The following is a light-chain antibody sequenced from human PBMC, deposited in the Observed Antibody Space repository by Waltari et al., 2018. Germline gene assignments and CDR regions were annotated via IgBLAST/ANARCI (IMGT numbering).Light chain of an antibody. CDR2: KDS. J-gene: IGLJ2*01. CDR1: ALPKQY. V-gene: IGLV3-25*03. Sequence: SYELTQPPSVSVSPGQTARSTCSGDALPKQYAYWYQQTPGQAPVLVIYKDSERPSGIPERFSCSSSGTTVTLTISGVPPEDEADYYCQSADSSGTYRVFGGGTKLPVL. CDR3: QSADSSGTYRV.